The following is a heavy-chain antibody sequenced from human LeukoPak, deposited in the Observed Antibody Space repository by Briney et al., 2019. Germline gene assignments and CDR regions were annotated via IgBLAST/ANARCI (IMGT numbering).Heavy chain of an antibody. Sequence: SETLSLTCTVSGGSISSYYWSWIRQPPGKGLEWIGYIYYSGSTNYNPSLKSRVTISVDTSKNQFSLKLSSVTAADTAVYYCARDSYGSAFDIWGQGTMVAVSS. CDR2: IYYSGST. CDR1: GGSISSYY. CDR3: ARDSYGSAFDI. V-gene: IGHV4-59*01. D-gene: IGHD5-18*01. J-gene: IGHJ3*02.